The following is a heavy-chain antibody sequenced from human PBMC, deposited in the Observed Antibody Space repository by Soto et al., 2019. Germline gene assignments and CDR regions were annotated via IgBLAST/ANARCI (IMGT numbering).Heavy chain of an antibody. CDR1: GFTFSSYA. J-gene: IGHJ4*02. CDR2: ISYDGSNK. V-gene: IGHV3-30-3*01. D-gene: IGHD2-15*01. Sequence: QVQLVESGGGVVQPGRSLRLSCAASGFTFSSYAMHWVRQAPGKGLEWVAVISYDGSNKYYADSVKGRFTISRDNSKNTLYLQMNSLRAEDTAVYYCARGGGVVAATGYFDYWGQGTLVTVSS. CDR3: ARGGGVVAATGYFDY.